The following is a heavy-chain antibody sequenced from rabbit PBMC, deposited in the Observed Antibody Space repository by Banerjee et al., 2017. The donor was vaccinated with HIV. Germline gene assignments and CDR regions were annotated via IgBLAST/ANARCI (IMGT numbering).Heavy chain of an antibody. CDR3: VRDHSYDDYGDYLAFDL. CDR2: IYTGSGHI. Sequence: QSLEESGGDLVKPGASLTLTCTASGFSFSRSYYMCWVRQAPGKGLEWIGCIYTGSGHIYYASWAKGRFTISKTSSTTVTLQMTSLTAADTATYFCVRDHSYDDYGDYLAFDLWGQGTLVTVS. CDR1: GFSFSRSYY. J-gene: IGHJ4*01. V-gene: IGHV1S40*01. D-gene: IGHD2-1*01.